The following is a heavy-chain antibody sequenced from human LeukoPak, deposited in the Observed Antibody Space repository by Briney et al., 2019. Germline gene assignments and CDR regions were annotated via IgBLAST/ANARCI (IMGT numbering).Heavy chain of an antibody. CDR3: ARDGYCSSTSCLHLDP. V-gene: IGHV4-34*01. Sequence: SETLSLTCAVYGGSFSGYYWSWIRQPPGKGLEWIGEINHSGSTNYNPSLKSRVTISVDTSKNQFSLKLSSVTAADTAVYYCARDGYCSSTSCLHLDPWGQGTLVTVSS. CDR1: GGSFSGYY. D-gene: IGHD2-2*03. CDR2: INHSGST. J-gene: IGHJ5*02.